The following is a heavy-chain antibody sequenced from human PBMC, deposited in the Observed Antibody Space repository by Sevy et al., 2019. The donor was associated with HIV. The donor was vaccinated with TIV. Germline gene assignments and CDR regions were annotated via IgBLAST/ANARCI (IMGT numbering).Heavy chain of an antibody. CDR3: ARNLAALPNYYYGMDV. J-gene: IGHJ6*02. D-gene: IGHD6-6*01. V-gene: IGHV3-23*01. Sequence: GGSLRLSCAASGFTFSSYAMSWVRQAPGKGLEWVSLISESGGNTYYADSVRGRFTISRDNSKNTLYLQMNSLRAEDTAVCYCARNLAALPNYYYGMDVWGQGTTVTVSS. CDR1: GFTFSSYA. CDR2: ISESGGNT.